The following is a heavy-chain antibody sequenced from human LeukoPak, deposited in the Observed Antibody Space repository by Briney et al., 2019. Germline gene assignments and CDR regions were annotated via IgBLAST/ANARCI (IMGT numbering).Heavy chain of an antibody. J-gene: IGHJ4*02. V-gene: IGHV3-23*01. CDR3: AKQAGGSGNYYYY. CDR2: ISGSGGTT. D-gene: IGHD3-10*01. Sequence: PGGSLRLSCEASGFTFSSYAMSWVRQAPGKGLEWVSAISGSGGTTYYADSVKGRFTISRDNTKNTLYLQMSSLRAEDTAVYFWAKQAGGSGNYYYYWGQGTLVTVSS. CDR1: GFTFSSYA.